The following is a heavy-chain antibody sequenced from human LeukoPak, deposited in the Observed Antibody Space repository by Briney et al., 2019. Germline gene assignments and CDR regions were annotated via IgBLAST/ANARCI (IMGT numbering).Heavy chain of an antibody. CDR2: IYYSGST. J-gene: IGHJ4*02. V-gene: IGHV4-59*01. D-gene: IGHD3-3*01. CDR1: GGSISSYY. CDR3: AREGYDFWSGYPYVDY. Sequence: SETLSLTCTVSGGSISSYYWSWIRQPPGKGLEWIGYIYYSGSTNYNPSLKSRVTISVDTSKTQFSLKLSSVTAADTAVYYCAREGYDFWSGYPYVDYWGQGTLVTVSS.